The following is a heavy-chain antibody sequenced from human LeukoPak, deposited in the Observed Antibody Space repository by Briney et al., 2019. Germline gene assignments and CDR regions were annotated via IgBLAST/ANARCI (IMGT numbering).Heavy chain of an antibody. J-gene: IGHJ4*02. CDR2: IYYSGST. V-gene: IGHV4-39*01. Sequence: SETLSLICTVSGGSIISSAYYWGWIRQPPGKGLEWIGSIYYSGSTYYNPSLKSRVTMSVDMSKNQFSLKLSSVTAADTAVYYCARLSGVPGSIDYWGQGNLVTVSS. CDR3: ARLSGVPGSIDY. CDR1: GGSIISSAYY. D-gene: IGHD1-26*01.